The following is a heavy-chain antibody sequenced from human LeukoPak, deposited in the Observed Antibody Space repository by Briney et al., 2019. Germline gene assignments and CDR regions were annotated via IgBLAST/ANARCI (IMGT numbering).Heavy chain of an antibody. D-gene: IGHD3-22*01. CDR1: GFTFSNAW. Sequence: GGSLRLSCAASGFTFSNAWMSWLRQAPGKGLEWVGRIKSKTDGGTTDYAAPVKGRFTISRDDSKNTLYLQMNSLKTEDTAVYYCTTDRLGYYDSSGYYYAGFDYWGQGTLVTVSS. J-gene: IGHJ4*02. V-gene: IGHV3-15*01. CDR2: IKSKTDGGTT. CDR3: TTDRLGYYDSSGYYYAGFDY.